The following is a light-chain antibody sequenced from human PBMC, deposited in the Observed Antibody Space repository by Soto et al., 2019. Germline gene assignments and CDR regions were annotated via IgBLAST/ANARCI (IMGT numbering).Light chain of an antibody. Sequence: DIVMTQSPDSLAVSLGERATINCKSSQSVLYSSNNKNYLAWYQQKQGQPPKLLIYRASTRESGVPDRFSGSGSGTDFALTISSLQAEDVAVYYCKQYYSTRPTFGQGTKVEIK. J-gene: IGKJ1*01. V-gene: IGKV4-1*01. CDR3: KQYYSTRPT. CDR2: RAS. CDR1: QSVLYSSNNKNY.